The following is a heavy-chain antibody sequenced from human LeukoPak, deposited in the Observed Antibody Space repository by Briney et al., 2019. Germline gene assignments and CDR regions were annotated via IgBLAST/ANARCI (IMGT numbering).Heavy chain of an antibody. V-gene: IGHV1-2*02. CDR3: ARSLGQGAFDI. CDR2: INANSGGT. D-gene: IGHD3-16*01. CDR1: GYTFTGSD. J-gene: IGHJ3*02. Sequence: SVTLTFTSSGYTFTGSDMDWVRQAPGQGLEWMGWINANSGGTNYAQKFQGRVTMTRDTSISTAYMELSRLRSDETAVYYCARSLGQGAFDIWGQGTMVTVSS.